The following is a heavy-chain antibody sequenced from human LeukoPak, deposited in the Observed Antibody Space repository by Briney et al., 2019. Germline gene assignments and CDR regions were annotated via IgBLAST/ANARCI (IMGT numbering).Heavy chain of an antibody. CDR2: IYYSGST. CDR1: GGSISSSSYY. D-gene: IGHD2-2*01. Sequence: PSETLSLTCTVSGGSISSSSYYWGWIRQPPGKGLEWIGSIYYSGSTYYNPSLKSRVTISVDTSKNQFSLKLSSVTAADTAVYYCARDPTPNCSSTSCYFGWFDPWGQGTLVTVSS. J-gene: IGHJ5*02. V-gene: IGHV4-39*07. CDR3: ARDPTPNCSSTSCYFGWFDP.